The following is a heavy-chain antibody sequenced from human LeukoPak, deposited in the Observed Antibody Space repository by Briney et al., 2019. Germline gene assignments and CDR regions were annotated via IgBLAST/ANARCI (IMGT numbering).Heavy chain of an antibody. V-gene: IGHV3-30*18. D-gene: IGHD1-26*01. CDR3: AKVEGPIVGLPEWFQH. J-gene: IGHJ1*01. CDR1: GFTFSSYG. CDR2: ISYDGSNK. Sequence: PGGSLRLSCAASGFTFSSYGMHWVRQAPGKGLEWVAVISYDGSNKYYADSVKGRFTISRDNSKNTLYLQMNSLRAEDTAVYYCAKVEGPIVGLPEWFQHWGQGTLVTVSS.